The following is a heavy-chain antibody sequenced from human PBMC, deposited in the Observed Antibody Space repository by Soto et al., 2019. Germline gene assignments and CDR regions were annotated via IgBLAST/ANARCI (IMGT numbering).Heavy chain of an antibody. CDR2: ISYDGSNK. CDR1: GFTFSSYG. J-gene: IGHJ4*02. Sequence: QVQLVESGGGVVQPGRSLRLSCAASGFTFSSYGMHWVRQAPGKGLEWVAVISYDGSNKYYADSVKGRFTISRDNSKNTLYXQXNSLXXEXXXXXXXXXEXXXXXXXXXXXXXXXXXGQGTLVTVSS. V-gene: IGHV3-30*03. CDR3: XXEXXXXXXXXXXXXXXXX.